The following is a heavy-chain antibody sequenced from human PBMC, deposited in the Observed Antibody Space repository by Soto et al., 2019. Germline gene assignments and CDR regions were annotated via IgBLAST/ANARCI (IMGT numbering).Heavy chain of an antibody. Sequence: VKVSCKASGYTFTSYGISWVRQAPGQGLEWMGWISANNGNTSYAQKLQGRVTMTTNTSISTAYMELSSLRSDDTAVYYCARGAYYYYMDVWGKGTTVTVSS. V-gene: IGHV1-18*01. CDR1: GYTFTSYG. CDR3: ARGAYYYYMDV. J-gene: IGHJ6*03. CDR2: ISANNGNT.